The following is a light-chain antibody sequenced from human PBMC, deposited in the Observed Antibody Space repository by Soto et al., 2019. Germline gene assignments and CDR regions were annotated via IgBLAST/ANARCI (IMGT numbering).Light chain of an antibody. Sequence: QTVVTQEPSFSVSPGGTVTLTCGLTSGSVSTTYYPSWYQQTPGQAPRTLIYSTNIRSSGVPDRFSGSILGNKAALTITGAQAGDESDYPCMLFMGGGLVVFGGGTKLTVL. V-gene: IGLV8-61*01. CDR2: STN. CDR3: MLFMGGGLVV. CDR1: SGSVSTTYY. J-gene: IGLJ2*01.